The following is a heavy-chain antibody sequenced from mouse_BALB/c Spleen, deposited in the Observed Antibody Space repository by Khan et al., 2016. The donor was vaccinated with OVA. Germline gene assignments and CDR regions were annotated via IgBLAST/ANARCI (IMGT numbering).Heavy chain of an antibody. CDR1: GFTFNNYG. Sequence: EVQLVESGGGLVQPGGSRKLSCAASGFTFNNYGMHWVRQAPEKGLEWVAYISGDSNTIYYVDSVKGRFTISRDNPKNTLFLQMTSLMSEDTAMYYCATSYFYGYYFDYWGPGTTLTAS. J-gene: IGHJ2*01. V-gene: IGHV5-17*02. D-gene: IGHD1-1*01. CDR3: ATSYFYGYYFDY. CDR2: ISGDSNTI.